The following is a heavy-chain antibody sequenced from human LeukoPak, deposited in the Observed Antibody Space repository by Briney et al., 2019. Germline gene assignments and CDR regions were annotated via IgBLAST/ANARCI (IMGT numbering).Heavy chain of an antibody. CDR3: AKDRVAVAGLPVQ. J-gene: IGHJ4*02. CDR1: GFTISSYA. Sequence: HPGGSPRLSCAASGFTISSYAMSWVRQTPGKGLEWVSAISGSGGSTYYADSVKGRFTISRDNSKNTLYLQMNSLRAEDTAVYYCAKDRVAVAGLPVQWGQGTLVTVSS. V-gene: IGHV3-23*01. CDR2: ISGSGGST. D-gene: IGHD6-19*01.